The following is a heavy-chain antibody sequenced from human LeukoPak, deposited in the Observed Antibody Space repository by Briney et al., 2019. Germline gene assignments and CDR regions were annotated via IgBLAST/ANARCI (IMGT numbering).Heavy chain of an antibody. CDR1: GFTFSSYG. CDR3: AKDDGSWYYFDY. CDR2: IRYDGSNK. D-gene: IGHD6-13*01. Sequence: PGGSLRLSCAASGFTFSSYGMHWVRQAPGNGLEWVAFIRYDGSNKYYADSVKGRFTISRDNSKNTLHLQMNSLRGEDTAVYYCAKDDGSWYYFDYWGQGTLVTVSS. V-gene: IGHV3-30*02. J-gene: IGHJ4*02.